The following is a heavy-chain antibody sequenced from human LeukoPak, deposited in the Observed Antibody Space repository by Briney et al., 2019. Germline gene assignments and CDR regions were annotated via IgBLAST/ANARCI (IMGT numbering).Heavy chain of an antibody. CDR1: GGSINNYY. J-gene: IGHJ4*02. V-gene: IGHV4-59*08. CDR2: TYYSGXGST. D-gene: IGHD2-15*01. CDR3: ARRGGXXGXFDY. Sequence: SETLSLTCTVSGGSINNYYWSWIRQPPGKGLEWIGYTYYSGXGSTNYNPSLKSRVTISVDTSKNQFSLKLSSVPAADTAVYYCARRGGXXGXFDYWGQGTLVTVSS.